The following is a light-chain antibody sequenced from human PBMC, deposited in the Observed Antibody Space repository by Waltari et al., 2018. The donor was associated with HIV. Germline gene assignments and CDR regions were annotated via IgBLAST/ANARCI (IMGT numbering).Light chain of an antibody. J-gene: IGKJ5*01. CDR3: QQSYSTPQT. Sequence: IVLTQSPGTLSLSPGERATLSCRASQSVSSTYLAWYQQKPGQAPRLLIYGASSRATGIPDRFSGSGSGTDFTLTISSLQPEDFATYYCQQSYSTPQTFGQGTRLEIK. CDR1: QSVSSTY. V-gene: IGKV3-20*01. CDR2: GAS.